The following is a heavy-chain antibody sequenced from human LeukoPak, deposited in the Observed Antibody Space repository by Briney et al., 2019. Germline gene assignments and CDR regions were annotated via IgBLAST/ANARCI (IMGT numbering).Heavy chain of an antibody. D-gene: IGHD2-2*01. V-gene: IGHV1-18*01. J-gene: IGHJ6*02. Sequence: AASVKVSCKASGYTFTSYGISWVRQAPGQGLEWMGWISAYNGNTNYAQKLQGRVTMTTDTSTSTAYMELRSLRSDDTAVYYCARGGIVVVPAAMGPFERAGQGMDVWGQGTTVTVSS. CDR3: ARGGIVVVPAAMGPFERAGQGMDV. CDR1: GYTFTSYG. CDR2: ISAYNGNT.